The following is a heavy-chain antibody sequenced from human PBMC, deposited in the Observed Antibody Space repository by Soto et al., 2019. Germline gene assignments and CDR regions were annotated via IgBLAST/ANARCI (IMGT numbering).Heavy chain of an antibody. CDR3: TTLYQGISN. CDR1: GFTFSNAW. CDR2: IKSKTDGETT. V-gene: IGHV3-15*01. J-gene: IGHJ4*02. Sequence: EVQLVESGGGLVQPGGSLRLSCAASGFTFSNAWMSWVRQAPGKGLEWVGRIKSKTDGETTDYAAPVKGRFTISRDDSKNALYLQMNSLKTEDTAVYYCTTLYQGISNWGQGTLVTVSS. D-gene: IGHD1-20*01.